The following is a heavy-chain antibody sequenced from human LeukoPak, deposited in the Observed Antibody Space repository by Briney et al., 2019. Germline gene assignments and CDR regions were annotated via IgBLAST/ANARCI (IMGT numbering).Heavy chain of an antibody. D-gene: IGHD5-24*01. CDR1: GYTFTSYG. CDR3: ARDPDGHTDFDY. J-gene: IGHJ4*02. Sequence: ASVKVSCKASGYTFTSYGISWVRQAPGQGLEWMGWISPNNGDTNYAQKLQGRVTMTTDTSTSTAYMELRSVRSDDTAVYYCARDPDGHTDFDYWGQGTLVTVSS. V-gene: IGHV1-18*01. CDR2: ISPNNGDT.